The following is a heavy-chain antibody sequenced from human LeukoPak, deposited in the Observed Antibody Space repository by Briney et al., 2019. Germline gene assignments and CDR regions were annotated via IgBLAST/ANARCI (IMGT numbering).Heavy chain of an antibody. CDR1: GFTFSSYG. D-gene: IGHD6-6*01. CDR3: ARGSRELVQEGIFDY. V-gene: IGHV3-33*01. J-gene: IGHJ4*02. CDR2: IWYDGSNK. Sequence: GGSLRLSCAASGFTFSSYGMHWVRQAPGKGLEWVAVIWYDGSNKYYADSVKGRFTISRDNSKSTLYLQMNSLRAEDTAVYYCARGSRELVQEGIFDYWGQGTLVTVSS.